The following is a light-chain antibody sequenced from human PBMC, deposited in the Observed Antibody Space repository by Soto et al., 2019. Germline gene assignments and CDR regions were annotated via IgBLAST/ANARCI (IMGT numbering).Light chain of an antibody. J-gene: IGKJ3*01. CDR2: GAS. Sequence: EVVLTQSPVTLSLSPGERATLSCRASQSVSSPYLAWYQQKPGQPPRLLIYGASSRATDIPDRFIGSGSGTEFTLTIARLAPEDFAMYYCQQYGSSPFTFRPGTKVDI. CDR3: QQYGSSPFT. V-gene: IGKV3-20*01. CDR1: QSVSSPY.